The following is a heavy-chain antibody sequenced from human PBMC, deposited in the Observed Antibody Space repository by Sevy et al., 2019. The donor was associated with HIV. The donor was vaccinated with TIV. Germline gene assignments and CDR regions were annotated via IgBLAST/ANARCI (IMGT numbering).Heavy chain of an antibody. CDR2: IKEDGTKK. V-gene: IGHV3-7*01. D-gene: IGHD3-10*01. CDR3: ARGQLDSIGADY. CDR1: GFTFSDYW. J-gene: IGHJ4*02. Sequence: GGSLRLSCAASGFTFSDYWMSWVRQAPGKGLEWVANIKEDGTKKYYVDSVKGRFTISRDNAKNSLYLQMNSLRAEDTAVYSCARGQLDSIGADYWGQRTLVTVSS.